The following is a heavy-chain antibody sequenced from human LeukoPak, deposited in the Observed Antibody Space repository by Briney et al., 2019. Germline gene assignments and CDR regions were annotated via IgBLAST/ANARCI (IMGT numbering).Heavy chain of an antibody. J-gene: IGHJ4*02. CDR3: ARVKPRYSSSWLGLDY. Sequence: GRSLRLSCAASGFTFSSYAMHSVRQAPGKGLGWVAVISYDGSNKYYADTVKGRFTSSRDNYKNTLYLQMNRLRAEDTAVYYCARVKPRYSSSWLGLDYWGQGTLVTVSS. V-gene: IGHV3-30-3*01. CDR2: ISYDGSNK. CDR1: GFTFSSYA. D-gene: IGHD6-13*01.